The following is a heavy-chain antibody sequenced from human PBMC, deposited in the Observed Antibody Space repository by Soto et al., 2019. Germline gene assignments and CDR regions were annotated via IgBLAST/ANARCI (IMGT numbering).Heavy chain of an antibody. V-gene: IGHV4-59*01. CDR2: IYYSGST. CDR3: ARILPSYDSSGYGSVAFDI. Sequence: QVQLRESGPGLVKPSETLSLTCTVSGGSISSYYWSWIRQPPGKGLEWIGYIYYSGSTNYNPSLKSRVTISVDTSKNQFSLKLSSVTAADTAVYYCARILPSYDSSGYGSVAFDIWGQGTMVTVSS. D-gene: IGHD3-22*01. CDR1: GGSISSYY. J-gene: IGHJ3*02.